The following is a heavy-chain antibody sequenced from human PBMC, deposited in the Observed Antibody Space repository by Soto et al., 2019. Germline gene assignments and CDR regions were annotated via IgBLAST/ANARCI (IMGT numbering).Heavy chain of an antibody. V-gene: IGHV1-2*04. D-gene: IGHD3-3*01. CDR2: INPNSGGT. J-gene: IGHJ4*02. Sequence: QVQLVQSGAEVKKPGASVKVSCKASGYTFTGYYMHWVRQAPGQGLEWMGWINPNSGGTNYAQKVQGWVTMTRDTSISSAYMDLSRLISDDTAVYYFSRGGEVLRFLEWLLYLDYWGQGTLVTVSS. CDR3: SRGGEVLRFLEWLLYLDY. CDR1: GYTFTGYY.